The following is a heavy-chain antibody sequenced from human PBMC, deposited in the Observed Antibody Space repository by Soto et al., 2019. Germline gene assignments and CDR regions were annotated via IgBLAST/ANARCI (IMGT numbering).Heavy chain of an antibody. V-gene: IGHV1-24*01. D-gene: IGHD1-26*01. CDR1: GYTLTELS. Sequence: ASVNVSCKVSGYTLTELSMHWVRQAPGKGLEWMGGFDPEDGETIYAQKFQGRVTMTEDTSTDTAYMELSSLRSEDTAVYYCATAGFSGSYFRFDYWGQGTLVTVSS. CDR3: ATAGFSGSYFRFDY. CDR2: FDPEDGET. J-gene: IGHJ4*02.